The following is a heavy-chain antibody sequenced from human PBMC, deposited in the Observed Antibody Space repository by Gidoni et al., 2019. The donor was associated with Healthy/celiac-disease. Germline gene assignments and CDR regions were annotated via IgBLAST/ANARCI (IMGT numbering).Heavy chain of an antibody. CDR1: GGSISSSRYY. V-gene: IGHV4-39*07. D-gene: IGHD6-13*01. Sequence: QLQLQESGPGLVKPSATLSLTCTVSGGSISSSRYYWGWIRQPPGKGLEWIGSIYYSGSTYYNPSLKSRVTISVDTSKNQFSLKLSSVTAADTAVYYCASLPVDSSSWPPRGRYFDYWGQGTLVTVSS. CDR3: ASLPVDSSSWPPRGRYFDY. J-gene: IGHJ4*02. CDR2: IYYSGST.